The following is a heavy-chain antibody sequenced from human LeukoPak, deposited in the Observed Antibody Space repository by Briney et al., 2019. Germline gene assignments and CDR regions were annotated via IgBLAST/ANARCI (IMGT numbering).Heavy chain of an antibody. D-gene: IGHD3-10*01. CDR3: ARVGTHYYYGSGSAWFDP. J-gene: IGHJ5*02. Sequence: SETLSLTCAVYGGSFSSYYWSWIRQPPGKGLEWIGYIYYSGSTNYNPSLKSRVTISVDTSKNQFSLKLSSVTAADTVVYYCARVGTHYYYGSGSAWFDPWGQGTLVTVSS. CDR2: IYYSGST. V-gene: IGHV4-59*01. CDR1: GGSFSSYY.